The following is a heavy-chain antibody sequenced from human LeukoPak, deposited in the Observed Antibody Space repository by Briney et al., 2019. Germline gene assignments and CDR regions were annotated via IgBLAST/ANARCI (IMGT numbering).Heavy chain of an antibody. CDR3: ASHGAVDYCSSTSCYYFDY. Sequence: SETLSLTCTVAGGSITSSSYYSGWTRQPPGKGLELIMSIYYSGSTYYSPSFKSRVTISVDTSKNQFSLQLTSVTAADTAVYYCASHGAVDYCSSTSCYYFDYWGQGPLVPVSS. V-gene: IGHV4-39*01. CDR1: GGSITSSSYY. D-gene: IGHD2-2*01. J-gene: IGHJ4*02. CDR2: IYYSGST.